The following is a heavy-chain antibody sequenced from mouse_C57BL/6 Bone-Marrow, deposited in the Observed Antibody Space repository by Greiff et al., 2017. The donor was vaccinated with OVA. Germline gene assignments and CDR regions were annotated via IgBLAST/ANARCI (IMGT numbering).Heavy chain of an antibody. J-gene: IGHJ2*01. CDR2: IYPGSGNT. D-gene: IGHD2-3*01. CDR3: ARDGYYLYYFDY. Sequence: VQLQQSGAELVRPGASVKLSCKASGYTFTDYYINWVKQRPGQGLEWIARIYPGSGNTYYNEKFKGKATLTAEKSSSTAYMQLSSLTSEYSAVYFCARDGYYLYYFDYWGQGTTLTVSS. V-gene: IGHV1-76*01. CDR1: GYTFTDYY.